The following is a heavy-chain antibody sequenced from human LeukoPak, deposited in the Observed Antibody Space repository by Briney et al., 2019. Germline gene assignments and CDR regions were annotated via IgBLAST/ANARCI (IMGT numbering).Heavy chain of an antibody. V-gene: IGHV3-23*01. J-gene: IGHJ6*03. CDR2: ISGSGGST. D-gene: IGHD2-15*01. Sequence: HTGGSLRLSCAASGFTFSSYAISWVRQAPGKGLEWVSAISGSGGSTYYADSVKGRFTISRDNSKNTLYLQMNSLRAEDTAVYYCANHPPYCSGGSCYSNYYYYYMDVWGKGTTVTVSS. CDR3: ANHPPYCSGGSCYSNYYYYYMDV. CDR1: GFTFSSYA.